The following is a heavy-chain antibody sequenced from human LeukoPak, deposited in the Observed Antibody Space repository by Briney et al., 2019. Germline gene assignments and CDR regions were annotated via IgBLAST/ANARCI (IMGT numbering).Heavy chain of an antibody. CDR1: GFTFSSYW. J-gene: IGHJ2*01. CDR3: ARENCSGGSCYSLDL. Sequence: PGGSLRLSCAASGFTFSSYWMHWVRQAPGKGLVWVSRISPDGSSTTYADSAKGRFTISRDNAKDTLYLQMNSLRAEDTAVYYCARENCSGGSCYSLDLWGRGTLVTVSS. D-gene: IGHD2-15*01. V-gene: IGHV3-74*01. CDR2: ISPDGSST.